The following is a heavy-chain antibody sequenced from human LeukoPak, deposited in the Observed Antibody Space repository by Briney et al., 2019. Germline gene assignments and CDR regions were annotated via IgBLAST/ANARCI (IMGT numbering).Heavy chain of an antibody. CDR1: GYTFTGYY. J-gene: IGHJ4*02. Sequence: ASVKVSCKGSGYTFTGYYMHWVRQAPGQGLEWMGWINPNSGGTNYAQKFQGWVTMTRDTSISTAYMELSRLRSDDTAVYYCARASPWIQLWFYFDYWGQGTLVTVSS. V-gene: IGHV1-2*04. D-gene: IGHD5-18*01. CDR2: INPNSGGT. CDR3: ARASPWIQLWFYFDY.